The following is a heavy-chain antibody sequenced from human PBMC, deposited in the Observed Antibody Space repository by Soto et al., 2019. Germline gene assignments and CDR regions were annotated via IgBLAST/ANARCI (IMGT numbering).Heavy chain of an antibody. CDR1: GFTFSSYA. V-gene: IGHV3-30-3*01. D-gene: IGHD4-17*01. Sequence: QVQLVESGGGVVQPGRSLRLSCAASGFTFSSYAMHWVRQAPGKGLEWVAVISYDGSNKYYADSVKGRFTISRDNSKNTLYLQMNSLRAEDTAVYYCAREGVLGSTTGDYWGQGTLVTVSS. CDR2: ISYDGSNK. CDR3: AREGVLGSTTGDY. J-gene: IGHJ4*02.